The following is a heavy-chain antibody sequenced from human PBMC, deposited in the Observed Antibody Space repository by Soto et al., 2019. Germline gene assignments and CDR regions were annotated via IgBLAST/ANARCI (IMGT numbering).Heavy chain of an antibody. Sequence: QVQLQQWGAGLLKPSEPLSLTCSVYGGSFSGYYWSWIRQPPGKGLEWIGEVNHSGSTNYNPSLKSRVTISLDAAKHQFSLNLSSVTAAKTAVYYCARRAEIMIGSKYKHAFDIWGQGTMVTVSS. J-gene: IGHJ3*02. D-gene: IGHD3-16*01. CDR1: GGSFSGYY. CDR2: VNHSGST. CDR3: ARRAEIMIGSKYKHAFDI. V-gene: IGHV4-34*01.